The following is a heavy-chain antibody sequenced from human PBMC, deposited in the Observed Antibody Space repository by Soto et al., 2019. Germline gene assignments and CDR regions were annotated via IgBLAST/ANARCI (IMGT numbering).Heavy chain of an antibody. V-gene: IGHV1-69*01. D-gene: IGHD2-2*01. J-gene: IGHJ6*02. CDR1: GGTFSSYA. CDR3: ASRFVVVPAATPQRRTLGFYYYYGMDV. CDR2: IIPIFGTA. Sequence: QVQLVQSGAEVKKPGSSVKVSCKASGGTFSSYAISWVRQAPGQGLEWMGGIIPIFGTANYAQKFQGRVTITADESTSTAYMELSSLRSEDTAVYYCASRFVVVPAATPQRRTLGFYYYYGMDVWGQGTTVTVSS.